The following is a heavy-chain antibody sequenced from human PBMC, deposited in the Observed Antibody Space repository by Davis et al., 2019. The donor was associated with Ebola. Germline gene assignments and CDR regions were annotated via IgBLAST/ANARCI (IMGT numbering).Heavy chain of an antibody. Sequence: GGSLRLSCAASGFTFSSYSMNWVRQAPGKGLEWVSSISSSSSYIYYADSVKGRFTISRDNSKNTLYLQMNSLRAEDTAVYYCAKDGVVVAATRRVDYYGMDVWGKGTTVTVSS. CDR3: AKDGVVVAATRRVDYYGMDV. V-gene: IGHV3-21*01. CDR2: ISSSSSYI. D-gene: IGHD2-15*01. CDR1: GFTFSSYS. J-gene: IGHJ6*04.